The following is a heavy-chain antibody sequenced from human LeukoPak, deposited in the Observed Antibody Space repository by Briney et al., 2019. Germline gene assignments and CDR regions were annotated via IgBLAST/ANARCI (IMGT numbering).Heavy chain of an antibody. CDR2: IYYSGST. Sequence: SETPSLTCTVSGGSISSSSYYWGWIRQPPGTGLEWIGSIYYSGSTYYNPSLKSRVTISVDTSKNQFSLKLSSVTAADTAVYYCARLIMVYYDSSGYYDYWGQGTLVTVSS. J-gene: IGHJ4*02. CDR1: GGSISSSSYY. D-gene: IGHD3-22*01. V-gene: IGHV4-39*01. CDR3: ARLIMVYYDSSGYYDY.